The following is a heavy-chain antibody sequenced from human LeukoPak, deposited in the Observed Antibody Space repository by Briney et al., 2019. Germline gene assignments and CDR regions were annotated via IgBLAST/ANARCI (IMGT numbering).Heavy chain of an antibody. J-gene: IGHJ3*02. Sequence: ASVKVSCKVSGYTLTELSMHWVRQAPGKGLEWMGGFDPEDGEAIYAQKFQGRVTMTEDTSTDTAYMELSSLRSEDTAVYYCATGTTVVTVGAFDIWGQGTMVTVSS. CDR3: ATGTTVVTVGAFDI. D-gene: IGHD4-23*01. CDR1: GYTLTELS. V-gene: IGHV1-24*01. CDR2: FDPEDGEA.